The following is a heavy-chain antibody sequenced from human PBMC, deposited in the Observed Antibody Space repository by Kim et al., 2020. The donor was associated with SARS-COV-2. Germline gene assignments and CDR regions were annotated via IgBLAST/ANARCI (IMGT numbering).Heavy chain of an antibody. Sequence: GGSLRLSCRSSGFTFTDYWMHWLHQAPGKGLEWVADVSPAGSERHYLDSVKGRFTISRDNAEKSLFLEMSSLRAEDTAMYYCSGGFDFWGQGTLVTVSS. CDR1: GFTFTDYW. J-gene: IGHJ4*02. CDR2: VSPAGSER. CDR3: SGGFDF. D-gene: IGHD1-26*01. V-gene: IGHV3-7*01.